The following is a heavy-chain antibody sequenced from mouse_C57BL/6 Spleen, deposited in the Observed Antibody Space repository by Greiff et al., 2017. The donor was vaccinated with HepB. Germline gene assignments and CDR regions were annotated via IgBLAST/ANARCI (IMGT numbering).Heavy chain of an antibody. Sequence: QVQLKQSGPGLVQPSQSLSITCTVSGFPLTSYGVHWVRQSPGKGLEWLGVIWSGGSTDYNAAFISRMSISKAKSKSQVFFKMTSLQADDTAIYYCARSANWDPLYAMDYWGQGTSVTVSS. CDR1: GFPLTSYG. V-gene: IGHV2-2*01. CDR2: IWSGGST. J-gene: IGHJ4*01. D-gene: IGHD4-1*01. CDR3: ARSANWDPLYAMDY.